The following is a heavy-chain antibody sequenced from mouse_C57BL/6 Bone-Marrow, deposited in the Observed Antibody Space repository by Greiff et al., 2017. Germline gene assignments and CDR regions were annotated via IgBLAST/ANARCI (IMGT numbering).Heavy chain of an antibody. D-gene: IGHD4-1*01. CDR3: ARELGRGRFAY. Sequence: ESGPGLVKPSQSLSLTCSVTGYSITSGYYWNWIRQFPGNKLEWMGYISYDGSNNYNPSLKNRISITRDTSKNQFFLKLNSVTTEDTATYYCARELGRGRFAYWGQGTLVTVSA. CDR2: ISYDGSN. J-gene: IGHJ3*01. V-gene: IGHV3-6*01. CDR1: GYSITSGYY.